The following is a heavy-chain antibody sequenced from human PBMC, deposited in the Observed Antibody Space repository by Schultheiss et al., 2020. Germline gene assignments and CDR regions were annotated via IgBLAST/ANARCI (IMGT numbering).Heavy chain of an antibody. D-gene: IGHD3-10*01. CDR2: ISGSGGST. Sequence: GGSLRLSCAASGFTFSTYAMSWVRQAPGKGLEWVSAISGSGGSTYYADSVKGRFTISRDNSKNTLYLQMNSLRAEDTAVYYCARGLISGSGRGFDSWGQGTLVTVSS. CDR1: GFTFSTYA. J-gene: IGHJ4*02. V-gene: IGHV3-23*01. CDR3: ARGLISGSGRGFDS.